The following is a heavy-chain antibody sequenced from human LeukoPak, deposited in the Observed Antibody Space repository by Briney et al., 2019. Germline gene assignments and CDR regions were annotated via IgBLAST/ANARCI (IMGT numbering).Heavy chain of an antibody. CDR1: GYTFTSYG. V-gene: IGHV1-18*01. Sequence: VASVKVSCKASGYTFTSYGISWVRQAPGQGLEWMGWISAYNGNTNYAQKLQGRVTMTTDTSTSTAYMELRSLRSDDTAVYYCARDDYDSSGYYQGGYYGMDVWGQGTRSPSP. CDR2: ISAYNGNT. CDR3: ARDDYDSSGYYQGGYYGMDV. D-gene: IGHD3-22*01. J-gene: IGHJ6*02.